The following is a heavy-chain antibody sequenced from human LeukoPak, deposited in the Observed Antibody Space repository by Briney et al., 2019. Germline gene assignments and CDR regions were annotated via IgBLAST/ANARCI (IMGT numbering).Heavy chain of an antibody. CDR3: ARDSSEFRSLLFH. Sequence: ASVKVSCKASGGTFSRHTISWVRQSPGQGLEWMGGITPMFGTSNYAQKFRGRVTITADESASTAYVELSSLRSEDTAVYYCARDSSEFRSLLFHWGQGTLVTVSS. D-gene: IGHD1-14*01. CDR2: ITPMFGTS. V-gene: IGHV1-69*13. J-gene: IGHJ1*01. CDR1: GGTFSRHT.